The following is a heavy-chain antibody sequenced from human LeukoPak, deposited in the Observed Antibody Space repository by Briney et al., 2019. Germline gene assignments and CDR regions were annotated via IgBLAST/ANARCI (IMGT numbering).Heavy chain of an antibody. Sequence: GGSLRLSCVGSGFTFSDYWMSWVRQAPGKGLEWVANINQNGSKIYSVDSVKGRFTISRDNAKNSVYLQLTSLRVEDTALFYCVRAGRHARKQNYWGQGTLVTVAS. D-gene: IGHD2-8*01. V-gene: IGHV3-7*04. J-gene: IGHJ4*02. CDR1: GFTFSDYW. CDR2: INQNGSKI. CDR3: VRAGRHARKQNY.